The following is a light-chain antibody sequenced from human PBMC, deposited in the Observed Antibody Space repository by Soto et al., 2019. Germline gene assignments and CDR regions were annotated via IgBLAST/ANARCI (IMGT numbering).Light chain of an antibody. CDR3: PQYNNRPTWT. CDR2: GAS. V-gene: IGKV3-15*01. Sequence: EIVMTQSPATLSVSPGERATLSCRASQSVSSNLAWYQQKPGQAPRLLIYGASTRATGIPARFSGSGSGTECTLTTSSLQSEDFPGYYCPQYNNRPTWTFGQGTKVEVK. CDR1: QSVSSN. J-gene: IGKJ1*01.